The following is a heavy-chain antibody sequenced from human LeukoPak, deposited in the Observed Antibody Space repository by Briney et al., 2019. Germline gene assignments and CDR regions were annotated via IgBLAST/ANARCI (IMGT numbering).Heavy chain of an antibody. D-gene: IGHD5-18*01. V-gene: IGHV1-2*02. J-gene: IGHJ4*02. Sequence: ASVKVPRKASGYTFTGCCMHWVRQAPGQGLEWMGWINPNSGGTNYAQKFQGRVTMTRDTSISTAYMELSRLRSDDTGVYYCAREAGHTAMDYYFDYWGQGTLVTVSS. CDR2: INPNSGGT. CDR3: AREAGHTAMDYYFDY. CDR1: GYTFTGCC.